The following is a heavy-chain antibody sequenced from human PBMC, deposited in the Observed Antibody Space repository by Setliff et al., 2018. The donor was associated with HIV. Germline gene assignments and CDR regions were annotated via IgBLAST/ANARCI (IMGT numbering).Heavy chain of an antibody. Sequence: SETLSLTCTVSGGSIGIRSYFWGWIRQPPGKGLEWIGSVYSSGSTYYNPSLKSRVTVSVDTSKDQFSLRLSSVTVADTAVYYCASGQWLGHAFDIWGQGTVVTVSS. J-gene: IGHJ3*02. CDR1: GGSIGIRSYF. CDR3: ASGQWLGHAFDI. V-gene: IGHV4-39*01. D-gene: IGHD6-19*01. CDR2: VYSSGST.